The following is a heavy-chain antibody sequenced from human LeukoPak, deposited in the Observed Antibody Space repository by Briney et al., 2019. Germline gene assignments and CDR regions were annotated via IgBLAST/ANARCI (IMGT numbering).Heavy chain of an antibody. CDR3: ARLANYDFWSGYYNNFDY. J-gene: IGHJ4*02. V-gene: IGHV1-3*01. CDR1: GYTFTSYA. CDR2: INAGNGNT. Sequence: ASVKVSCKASGYTFTSYAMHWVRQAPGQRLEWMGWINAGNGNTKYSQKFQGRVTITADESTSTAYMELSSLRSEDTAVYYCARLANYDFWSGYYNNFDYWGQGTLVTVSP. D-gene: IGHD3-3*01.